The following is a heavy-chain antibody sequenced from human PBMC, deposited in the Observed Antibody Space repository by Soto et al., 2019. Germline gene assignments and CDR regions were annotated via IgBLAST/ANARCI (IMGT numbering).Heavy chain of an antibody. D-gene: IGHD3-10*01. CDR1: GFTFSSDW. Sequence: EVQLVESGGGIVQPGGSLRLSCAASGFTFSSDWMHWVRQAPGKGLVWVSRINTDGSSTSYADSVKGRFTISRDNAKNTLYLQMNSLRAEDTAVYYCATDRPGSQHYFDYWGQGILVTVSS. J-gene: IGHJ4*02. CDR2: INTDGSST. V-gene: IGHV3-74*01. CDR3: ATDRPGSQHYFDY.